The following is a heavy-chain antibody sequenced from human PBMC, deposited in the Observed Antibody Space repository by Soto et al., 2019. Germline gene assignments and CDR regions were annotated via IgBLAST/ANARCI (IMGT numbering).Heavy chain of an antibody. CDR1: GFSFGTFV. J-gene: IGHJ4*02. Sequence: VQLLASGGASVQPGGSLRLSCAASGFSFGTFVMTWFRQAPGGGLERVSSITDSGYTASYAETVEGRFTVSRDNSKNILHLQMNDLRVEDTATYYCAKNGQWLATPPEAWGQGTLVTVSS. V-gene: IGHV3-23*01. CDR2: ITDSGYTA. D-gene: IGHD6-19*01. CDR3: AKNGQWLATPPEA.